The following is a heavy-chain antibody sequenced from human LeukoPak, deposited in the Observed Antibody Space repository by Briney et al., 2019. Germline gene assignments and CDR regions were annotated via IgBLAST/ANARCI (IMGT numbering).Heavy chain of an antibody. V-gene: IGHV1-18*01. Sequence: ASVKVSCKASGYTFINYGISWLRLAPGQGLEWMGWITGYNGNTNYAQKFQGRLIMTTDTSTSTAYMELRSLTSDDTAVYYCARDDVGSARYWGQGTPVTVSS. J-gene: IGHJ4*02. CDR3: ARDDVGSARY. CDR2: ITGYNGNT. D-gene: IGHD1-26*01. CDR1: GYTFINYG.